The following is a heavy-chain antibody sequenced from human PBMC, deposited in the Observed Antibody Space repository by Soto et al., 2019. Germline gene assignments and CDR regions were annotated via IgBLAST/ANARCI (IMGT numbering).Heavy chain of an antibody. Sequence: VESLRLSCAASGFTFSSYGMHWVRQAPGKGLEWVAVIWYDGSNKYYADSVKGRFTISRDNSKNTLYLQMNSLRAEDTAVYYCARDSITIFGVVIARPMDVWGQGTTVTVSS. J-gene: IGHJ6*02. CDR3: ARDSITIFGVVIARPMDV. D-gene: IGHD3-3*01. CDR2: IWYDGSNK. V-gene: IGHV3-33*01. CDR1: GFTFSSYG.